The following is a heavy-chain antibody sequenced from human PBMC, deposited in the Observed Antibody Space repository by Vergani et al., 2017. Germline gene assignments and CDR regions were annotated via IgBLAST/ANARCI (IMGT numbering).Heavy chain of an antibody. CDR2: IYYSGST. CDR3: ARGGIAARPYYYYYYMDV. Sequence: QVQLQESGPGLVKPSETLSLTCTVSGGSISSYYWSWIRQPPGKGLEWIGYIYYSGSTNYNPSFKSRVTISVDTSKNQFSLKLGSVTAADTAVYYCARGGIAARPYYYYYYMDVWGKGTTVTVSS. V-gene: IGHV4-59*01. CDR1: GGSISSYY. J-gene: IGHJ6*03. D-gene: IGHD6-6*01.